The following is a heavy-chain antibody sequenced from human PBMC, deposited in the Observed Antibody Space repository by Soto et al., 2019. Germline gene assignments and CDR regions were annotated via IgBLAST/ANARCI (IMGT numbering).Heavy chain of an antibody. CDR1: GFTFSTDA. CDR3: AKDLFPTSGKSFFFES. CDR2: ILHDETP. V-gene: IGHV3-23*01. D-gene: IGHD2-21*01. J-gene: IGHJ4*02. Sequence: VGSLRLSCAASGFTFSTDAMTWVRQARGRGLEWVSTILHDETPFYTDSVKGRFTISRDNVRGTLYLQMNGLRVEGSALYFCAKDLFPTSGKSFFFESGGKASLVPVSS.